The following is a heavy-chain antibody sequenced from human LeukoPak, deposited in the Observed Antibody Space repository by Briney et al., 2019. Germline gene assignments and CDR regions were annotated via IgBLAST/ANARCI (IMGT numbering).Heavy chain of an antibody. J-gene: IGHJ6*02. V-gene: IGHV1-46*01. Sequence: ASVKVSCKASGYTFTSYYMHWVRQAPGQGLEWMGIINPSGGSTSYAQKFQGRVTMTRDTSTSTVYMELSSLRSEDTAVYYCAREEHSTIFGVVISYYYYGMDVWGQGTTVTVSS. D-gene: IGHD3-3*01. CDR3: AREEHSTIFGVVISYYYYGMDV. CDR2: INPSGGST. CDR1: GYTFTSYY.